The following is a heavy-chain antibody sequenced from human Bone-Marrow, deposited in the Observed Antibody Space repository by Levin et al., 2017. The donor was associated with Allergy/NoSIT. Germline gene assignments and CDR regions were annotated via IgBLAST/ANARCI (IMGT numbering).Heavy chain of an antibody. CDR2: YFYKGNT. CDR1: GDSINSNY. D-gene: IGHD6-19*01. CDR3: ARSRYTSGWSYFDH. J-gene: IGHJ4*02. Sequence: AGGSLRLSCTVSGDSINSNYWSWIRQSPGKGLEWIGYYFYKGNTDYTPSLKSRATISVDASKNQMSLNLHSVTAADTAVYYCARSRYTSGWSYFDHWGQGMVVTVSS. V-gene: IGHV4-59*01.